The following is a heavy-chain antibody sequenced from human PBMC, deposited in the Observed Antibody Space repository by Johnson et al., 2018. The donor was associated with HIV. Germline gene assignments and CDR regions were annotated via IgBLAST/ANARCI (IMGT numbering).Heavy chain of an antibody. D-gene: IGHD3-22*01. V-gene: IGHV3-30*03. CDR3: ARGKYYYDSSGYPVAANAFDI. J-gene: IGHJ3*02. CDR1: GFTFSDYY. Sequence: QVQLVESGGGLVKPGGSLRLSCAASGFTFSDYYMSWIRQAPGKGLEWVAVISYDGSNKYYADSVKGRFTISRDNSKNTLYLQMNSLRAEDTAVYYCARGKYYYDSSGYPVAANAFDIWGQGTMVTVSS. CDR2: ISYDGSNK.